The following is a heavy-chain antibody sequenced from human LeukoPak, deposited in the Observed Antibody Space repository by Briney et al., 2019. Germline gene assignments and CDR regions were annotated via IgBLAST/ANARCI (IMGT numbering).Heavy chain of an antibody. D-gene: IGHD3-10*01. CDR3: ARASYGSATNNYYMDV. J-gene: IGHJ6*03. V-gene: IGHV4-59*01. CDR1: GGSISSYH. CDR2: FYYSGST. Sequence: PSETLSLTCTVSGGSISSYHWSWIRQPPGQGLEWIGFFYYSGSTNYNPSLKSRVTISVDTSKNQFSLKLSSVTAADTAVYYCARASYGSATNNYYMDVWGKGTTVTVSS.